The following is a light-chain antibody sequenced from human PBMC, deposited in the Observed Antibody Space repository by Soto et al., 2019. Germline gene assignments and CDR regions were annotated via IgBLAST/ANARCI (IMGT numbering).Light chain of an antibody. Sequence: QLVLTQSPSASASLGASVKLTCTLSSGHSSYAIAWHQQQPEKGPRYLMKLNSDGSHSKGDGIPDRFSGSSSVAERDLTIASLQSEDEADYYCQTWGTGLLVFGGGTKLTVL. CDR3: QTWGTGLLV. V-gene: IGLV4-69*01. CDR1: SGHSSYA. CDR2: LNSDGSH. J-gene: IGLJ3*02.